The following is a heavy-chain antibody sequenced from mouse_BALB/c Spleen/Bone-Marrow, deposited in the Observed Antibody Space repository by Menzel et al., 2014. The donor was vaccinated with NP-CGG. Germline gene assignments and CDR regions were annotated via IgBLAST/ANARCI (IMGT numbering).Heavy chain of an antibody. CDR2: ILPGSGST. J-gene: IGHJ3*01. CDR1: GYTFSSYW. Sequence: VQLQQSGAELMKPGASVKISCKATGYTFSSYWIEWVKQKPGHGLEWIGEILPGSGSTNYNEKFKGKATFTADTSSNKAYMQLSSLTSEDAAVYYCAREEGNHVGLAYWGQGTLVTVSA. V-gene: IGHV1-9*01. D-gene: IGHD2-1*01. CDR3: AREEGNHVGLAY.